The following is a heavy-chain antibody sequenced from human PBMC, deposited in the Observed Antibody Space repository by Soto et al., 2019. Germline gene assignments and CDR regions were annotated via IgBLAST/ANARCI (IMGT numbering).Heavy chain of an antibody. J-gene: IGHJ4*02. D-gene: IGHD4-17*01. CDR2: LSHGGAYT. CDR3: AKWSGYGDA. CDR1: GFSFSTYS. Sequence: EVQLLESGGGLVQPGGSLRLSCAASGFSFSTYSMAWVRQAPGKGPEWVSGLSHGGAYTFYADSVKGRFTISVDISQNTVYLQMNSLRTEDTDVYYCAKWSGYGDAWGQGTLVTVSS. V-gene: IGHV3-23*01.